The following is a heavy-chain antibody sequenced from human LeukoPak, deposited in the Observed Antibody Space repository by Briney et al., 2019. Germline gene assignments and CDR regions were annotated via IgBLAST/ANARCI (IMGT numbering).Heavy chain of an antibody. V-gene: IGHV6-1*01. D-gene: IGHD2-2*01. CDR3: ARLPAFGSPDIDS. CDR2: TYYRSQWYH. CDR1: GDSVSSNSAA. Sequence: SQTLSLTCAISGDSVSSNSAACNWIRQSPSTGLEWMGRTYYRSQWYHDYAVSVKSRITINPDTSKNQFSLQLNSVTPEDTAVYFCARLPAFGSPDIDSWGQGALVTVTS. J-gene: IGHJ4*02.